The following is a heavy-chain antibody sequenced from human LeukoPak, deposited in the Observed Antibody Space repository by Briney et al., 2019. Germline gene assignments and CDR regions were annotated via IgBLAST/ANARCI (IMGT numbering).Heavy chain of an antibody. CDR3: GTFGGTVAPGY. CDR1: GFLVNNNN. Sequence: PGGSLRLSCAASGFLVNNNNMAWVGHAPGSGLEGVSTLYTNTDTRYAESVRGRFTISRDNSKNTLHLQMNTLRAEDTAVYYCGTFGGTVAPGYWSQGTLVTVSS. D-gene: IGHD3-16*01. CDR2: LYTNTDT. J-gene: IGHJ4*02. V-gene: IGHV3-53*01.